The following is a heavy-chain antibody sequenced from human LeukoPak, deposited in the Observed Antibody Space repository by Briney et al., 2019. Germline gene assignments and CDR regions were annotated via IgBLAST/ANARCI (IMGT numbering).Heavy chain of an antibody. Sequence: SETLSLTCAVSGYSIISGYYWGWIRQPPGKGLEWIGSIYHSGSTYYNPSLKSRVTISVDTSKNQFSLKLSSVTAADTAVYYCARDPLRGSYLFDYWGQGTLVTVSS. D-gene: IGHD1-26*01. CDR1: GYSIISGYY. V-gene: IGHV4-38-2*02. CDR3: ARDPLRGSYLFDY. J-gene: IGHJ4*02. CDR2: IYHSGST.